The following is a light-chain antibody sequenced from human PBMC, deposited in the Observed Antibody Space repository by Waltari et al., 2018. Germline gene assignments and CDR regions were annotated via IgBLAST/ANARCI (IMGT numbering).Light chain of an antibody. Sequence: EIMMTQSPATLSVSPGERATLSCRASQSVSSNLAWHQQKPGQAPRLLIYGASSRATGIPARFSGSGSGTEFTLTISSLQSEDFAVYYCQQYSSWPPTFGPGTKVDIK. CDR2: GAS. V-gene: IGKV3-15*01. CDR1: QSVSSN. J-gene: IGKJ3*01. CDR3: QQYSSWPPT.